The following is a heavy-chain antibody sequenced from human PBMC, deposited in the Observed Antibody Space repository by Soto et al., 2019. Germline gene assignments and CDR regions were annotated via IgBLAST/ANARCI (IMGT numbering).Heavy chain of an antibody. CDR3: AAEYSYGSGDSKGRMD. Sequence: SVKVSCKASGFTFTYSAMQWVRQARGQGLEWIGWIVVGSGNTNYAPKFQGRVTTTWDMSTSTAYMELSSLRSEDTAVYYCAAEYSYGSGDSKGRMDWGQGTLVTVSS. CDR2: IVVGSGNT. CDR1: GFTFTYSA. V-gene: IGHV1-58*02. D-gene: IGHD3-22*01. J-gene: IGHJ4*02.